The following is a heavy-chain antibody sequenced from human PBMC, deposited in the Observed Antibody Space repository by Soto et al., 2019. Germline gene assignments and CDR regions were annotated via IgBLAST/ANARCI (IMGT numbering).Heavy chain of an antibody. CDR3: ARQIMTVGIYFHYGMDV. D-gene: IGHD2-21*02. Sequence: QLQLQESGPGLVKPSETLSLTCTVSGGSISSSGYYWGWIRQPPGKGLEWIGSIYYSGSTYYNPSLKSRVTISLDTSKNQFSLKLSSVTAADTAVYYCARQIMTVGIYFHYGMDVWGQGTTVTVSS. V-gene: IGHV4-39*01. J-gene: IGHJ6*02. CDR2: IYYSGST. CDR1: GGSISSSGYY.